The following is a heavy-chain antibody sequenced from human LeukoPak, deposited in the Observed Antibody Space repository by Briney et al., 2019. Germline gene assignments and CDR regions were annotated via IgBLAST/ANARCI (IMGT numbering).Heavy chain of an antibody. J-gene: IGHJ4*02. V-gene: IGHV3-21*05. CDR2: ISSSGSYM. D-gene: IGHD3-22*01. CDR1: GFTFSSYE. Sequence: GGSLRLSCAASGFTFSSYEMNWVRQAPGKGLEWVSYISSSGSYMYYAGSVKGRFTISRDNARNSLYLQMNSLRAEDTAVYYCARDSYYYDSSGDYWGQGTLVTVSS. CDR3: ARDSYYYDSSGDY.